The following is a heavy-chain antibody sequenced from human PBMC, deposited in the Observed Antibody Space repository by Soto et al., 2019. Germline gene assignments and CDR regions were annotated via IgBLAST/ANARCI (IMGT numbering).Heavy chain of an antibody. D-gene: IGHD6-19*01. J-gene: IGHJ4*02. Sequence: GGSLRLSCAASGFTFSSYWMHWVRQAPGRGLVWVSRIKSDGSSTSYADSVKGRFTISRDNAKNTLYLQMDSLGAEDTAVYYCARASSSSGWYCFDYWGQGTMVTVSS. CDR1: GFTFSSYW. CDR2: IKSDGSST. CDR3: ARASSSSGWYCFDY. V-gene: IGHV3-74*01.